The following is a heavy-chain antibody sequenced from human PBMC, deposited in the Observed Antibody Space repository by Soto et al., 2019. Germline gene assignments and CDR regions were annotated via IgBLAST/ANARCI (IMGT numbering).Heavy chain of an antibody. CDR1: GGSVSSPNYY. CDR2: IYFSGNT. Sequence: QVQLQESGPGLVKPSQTLSLTCSVSGGSVSSPNYYCNWIRQPPGKVLEWIGYIYFSGNTYYNPSLKSRLTISLDTTKTQISLKLSSVTAADTAVYYCARSSLGDYFGSGSHPARFDSWGRGTLVTVSS. CDR3: ARSSLGDYFGSGSHPARFDS. D-gene: IGHD3-10*01. V-gene: IGHV4-30-4*01. J-gene: IGHJ4*02.